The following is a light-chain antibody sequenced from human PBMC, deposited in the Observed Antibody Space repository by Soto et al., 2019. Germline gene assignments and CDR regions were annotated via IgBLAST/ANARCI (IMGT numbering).Light chain of an antibody. CDR3: KQSKSFPLT. J-gene: IGKJ4*01. Sequence: IQMTQFPSTLSGSVGDRVTITCLARQTIGSWLAWTQQKSGKAPKLLIYEASTLKSRVPSRFSGSRSGTDFTLTICSLQPEDFATYYCKQSKSFPLTVSGGT. V-gene: IGKV1-5*03. CDR2: EAS. CDR1: QTIGSW.